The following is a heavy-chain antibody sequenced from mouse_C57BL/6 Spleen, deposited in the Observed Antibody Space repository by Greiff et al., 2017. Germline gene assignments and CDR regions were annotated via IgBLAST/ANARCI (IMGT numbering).Heavy chain of an antibody. CDR1: GYAFSSSW. D-gene: IGHD1-1*01. J-gene: IGHJ1*03. CDR2: IYPGDGDP. CDR3: AHYGSSYWYFDV. V-gene: IGHV1-82*01. Sequence: VQLQQSRPELVKPGASVKISCKASGYAFSSSWMNWVKQRPGKGLEWIGRIYPGDGDPNSTGKFKGKGTLTAAKSSSTAYMQLSSLTSEDSAVYFWAHYGSSYWYFDVWGTGTTVTVSS.